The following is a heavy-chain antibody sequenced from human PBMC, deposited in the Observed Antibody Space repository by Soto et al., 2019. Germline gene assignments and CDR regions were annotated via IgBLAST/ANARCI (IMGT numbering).Heavy chain of an antibody. Sequence: EVQLVESGGDLVQPGGSLRLSCAASGFTFSSFWMTWVRQAPGKGLEWVANINEDGSEKHYVDSVRGRFTISRDNAKNSLFLQMNSLSADDTAVYYCASGGHVDYCGQGTLVTVS. CDR1: GFTFSSFW. CDR3: ASGGHVDY. CDR2: INEDGSEK. J-gene: IGHJ4*02. D-gene: IGHD3-16*01. V-gene: IGHV3-7*05.